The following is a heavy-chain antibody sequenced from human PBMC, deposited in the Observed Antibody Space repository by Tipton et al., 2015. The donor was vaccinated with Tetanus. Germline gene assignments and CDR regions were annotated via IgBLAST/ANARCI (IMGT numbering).Heavy chain of an antibody. CDR2: INHSGST. J-gene: IGHJ3*02. CDR1: GGSISNYY. D-gene: IGHD2-21*02. V-gene: IGHV4-34*01. CDR3: ARLSSTANDAHAFDI. Sequence: TLSLTCTVSGGSISNYYWSWIRQPPGKGLEWIGEINHSGSTNYNPSLKSRVTISVDTSKNQFSLKLSSVTAADTAVYYCARLSSTANDAHAFDIWGQGTMVTVSS.